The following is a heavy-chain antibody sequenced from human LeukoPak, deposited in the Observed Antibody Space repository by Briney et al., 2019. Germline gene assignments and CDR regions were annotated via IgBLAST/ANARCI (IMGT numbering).Heavy chain of an antibody. D-gene: IGHD1-26*01. CDR3: TTEHTLGKVGAIDY. CDR1: GFTFSNAW. Sequence: GGSLRLSCAASGFTFSNAWMSWVRQAPGKGLEWVGRIKSKADGGSTDYAAPVKDRFTISRDDSKNTLYLQMNSLKTEDTAVYYCTTEHTLGKVGAIDYWGQGTLVTVSS. J-gene: IGHJ4*02. CDR2: IKSKADGGST. V-gene: IGHV3-15*01.